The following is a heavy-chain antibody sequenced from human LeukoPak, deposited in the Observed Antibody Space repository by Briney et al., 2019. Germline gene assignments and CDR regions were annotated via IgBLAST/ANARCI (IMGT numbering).Heavy chain of an antibody. D-gene: IGHD5-12*01. CDR3: ARDLGSGYDYFDY. J-gene: IGHJ4*02. Sequence: GASMKVSCKASRHTFTRDSMHWVRQAPGQGLEWMGWINPNSGGTNYAQKFQGRVAMTRDTSICTAYMELSRLRSDDTAVYYRARDLGSGYDYFDYWGQGTLVTVSS. CDR1: RHTFTRDS. CDR2: INPNSGGT. V-gene: IGHV1-2*02.